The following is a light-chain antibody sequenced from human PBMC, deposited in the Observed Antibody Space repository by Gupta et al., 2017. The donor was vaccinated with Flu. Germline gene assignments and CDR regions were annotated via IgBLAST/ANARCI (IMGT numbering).Light chain of an antibody. CDR1: QSISDN. V-gene: IGKV3-15*01. CDR2: GAS. CDR3: QHYNNWPPLLT. Sequence: EIVLTQSPVTLSVSPGERATLSCRASQSISDNLAWYQQKPGQAPSLLIYGASTRATGIPARFSGSGSGTEFTLTISSLQSEDFAVYYCQHYNNWPPLLTFGGGTKVEIK. J-gene: IGKJ4*01.